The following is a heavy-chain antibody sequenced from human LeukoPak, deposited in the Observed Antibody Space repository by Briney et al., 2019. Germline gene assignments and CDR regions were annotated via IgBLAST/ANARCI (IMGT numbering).Heavy chain of an antibody. J-gene: IGHJ6*03. V-gene: IGHV4-4*07. Sequence: SETLSLTCTVSGGSISSYYWSWIRQPAGKGLEWIGRIYISGSGSTNYNPSLKSRVTMSVDTSKNQFSLKLSSVTAADTAVYYCASTLLWFGELLGYYYYYMDVWGKGTTVTVSS. CDR2: IYISGSGST. CDR1: GGSISSYY. CDR3: ASTLLWFGELLGYYYYYMDV. D-gene: IGHD3-10*01.